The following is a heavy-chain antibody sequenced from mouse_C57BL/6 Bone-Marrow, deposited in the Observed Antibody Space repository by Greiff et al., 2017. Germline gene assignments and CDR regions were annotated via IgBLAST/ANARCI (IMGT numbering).Heavy chain of an antibody. CDR2: ISDGGSYT. CDR3: ASATVVPFDY. CDR1: GFTFSSYA. Sequence: EVKLQESGGGLVKPGGSLKLSCAASGFTFSSYAMSWVRQTPEKRLEWVATISDGGSYTYYPDNVKGRFTISRDNAKNNLYLQMSHLKSEDTAMYYCASATVVPFDYWGQGTTLTVSS. V-gene: IGHV5-4*03. D-gene: IGHD1-1*01. J-gene: IGHJ2*01.